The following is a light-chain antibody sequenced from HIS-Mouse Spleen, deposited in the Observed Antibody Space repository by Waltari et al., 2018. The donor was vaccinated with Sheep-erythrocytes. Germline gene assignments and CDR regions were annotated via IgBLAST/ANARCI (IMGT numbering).Light chain of an antibody. CDR2: EGS. V-gene: IGLV2-23*01. CDR3: CSYAGSSTPV. Sequence: QSALTQPASVSGSPGQSITISCPATSSDVGSYNLVSWYQQHPGKAPKLMIYEGSKRPSGVSNRFSGSKSGNTASLTISGLQAEDEADYYCCSYAGSSTPVFGGGTKLTVL. CDR1: SSDVGSYNL. J-gene: IGLJ3*02.